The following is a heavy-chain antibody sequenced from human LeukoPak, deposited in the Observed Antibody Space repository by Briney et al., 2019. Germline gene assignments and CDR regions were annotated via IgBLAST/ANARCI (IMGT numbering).Heavy chain of an antibody. V-gene: IGHV3-74*01. CDR2: INSDGSST. CDR3: ARDPIDCSGGSCTRPYDY. J-gene: IGHJ4*02. D-gene: IGHD2-15*01. CDR1: GFTFSSYW. Sequence: GGSLRLSCAASGFTFSSYWMHWVCQAPGKGLVWVSRINSDGSSTSYADSVKGRFTISRDNAKNTLYLQMNSLRAEDTAVYYCARDPIDCSGGSCTRPYDYWGQGTLVTVSS.